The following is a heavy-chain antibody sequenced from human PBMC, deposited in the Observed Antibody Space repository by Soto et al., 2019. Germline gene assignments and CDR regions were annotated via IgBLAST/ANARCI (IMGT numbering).Heavy chain of an antibody. CDR1: GYTFTSYG. Sequence: QVQLVQSGAEVKKPGASVKVSCKASGYTFTSYGISWVRQAPGQGLEWMGWISAYNGNTNDAQKLQGRVTMTTDTXTXTXXMERSSLRSDDTAVYYCARDGTPSSSWRHHDAFDIWGQGTMVTVSS. J-gene: IGHJ3*02. CDR3: ARDGTPSSSWRHHDAFDI. V-gene: IGHV1-18*01. D-gene: IGHD6-13*01. CDR2: ISAYNGNT.